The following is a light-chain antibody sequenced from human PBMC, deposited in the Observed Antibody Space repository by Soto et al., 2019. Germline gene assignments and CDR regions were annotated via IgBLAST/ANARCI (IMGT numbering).Light chain of an antibody. CDR1: QSVSSN. CDR2: GAS. J-gene: IGKJ5*01. V-gene: IGKV3-15*01. Sequence: IVMTQSPATLSVSPWERVTLSCRASQSVSSNLAWYQQKPGQAPRLLIYGASTRATGIPARFSGSGSGTEFTLTISSLRPEDFATYYCQQSYSTPITFGQGTRLEIK. CDR3: QQSYSTPIT.